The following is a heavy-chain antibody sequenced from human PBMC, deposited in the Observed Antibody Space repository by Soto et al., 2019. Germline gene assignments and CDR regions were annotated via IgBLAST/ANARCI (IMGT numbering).Heavy chain of an antibody. CDR1: GGSISSYY. CDR2: IYYSGST. CDR3: ARGASYYDFWSGKNWFDP. J-gene: IGHJ5*02. Sequence: SETLSLTCTVSGGSISSYYWSWIRQPPGKGLEWIGYIYYSGSTNYNPSLKSRVTISVDTSKNQFSLKLSSVTAADTAVYYCARGASYYDFWSGKNWFDPWGQGTLVTVS. V-gene: IGHV4-59*01. D-gene: IGHD3-3*01.